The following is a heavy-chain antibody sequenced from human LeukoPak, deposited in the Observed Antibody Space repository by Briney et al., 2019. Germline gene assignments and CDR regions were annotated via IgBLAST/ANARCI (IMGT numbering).Heavy chain of an antibody. CDR2: INHSGST. Sequence: SETLSLTCAVYGGSFSGYYWSWIRQPPGKGLEWIGEINHSGSTNYNPSLTSRVTISVDTSKNQFSLKLSSVTAADTAVYYCARGPPCSNYDFDYWGQGTLVTVSS. CDR1: GGSFSGYY. J-gene: IGHJ4*02. CDR3: ARGPPCSNYDFDY. V-gene: IGHV4-34*01. D-gene: IGHD4-4*01.